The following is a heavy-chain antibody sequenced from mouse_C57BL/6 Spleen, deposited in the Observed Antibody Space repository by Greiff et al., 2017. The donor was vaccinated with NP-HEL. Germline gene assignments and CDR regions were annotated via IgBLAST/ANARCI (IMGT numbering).Heavy chain of an antibody. CDR2: INPNNGGT. D-gene: IGHD1-1*01. J-gene: IGHJ1*03. CDR1: GYTFTDYN. Sequence: EVQLQQSGPELVKPGASVKIPCKASGYTFTDYNMDWVKQSHGKSLEWIGDINPNNGGTIYNQKFKGKATLTVDKSSSTAYMELRSLTSEDTAVDYCARRGAIYYYGSSYWYFDVWGTGTTVTVSS. CDR3: ARRGAIYYYGSSYWYFDV. V-gene: IGHV1-18*01.